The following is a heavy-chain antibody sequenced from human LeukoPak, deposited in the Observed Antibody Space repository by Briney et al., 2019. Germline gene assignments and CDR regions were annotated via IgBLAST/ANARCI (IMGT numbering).Heavy chain of an antibody. CDR2: IYYSGST. J-gene: IGHJ4*02. CDR1: GGSISSYY. CDR3: ARGDGFLDY. Sequence: PSETLSLTCTVSGGSISSYYWSWIRQPPGKGLEWIGYIYYSGSTNYNPSLKSRVTISVDTSKNQFSLKLSSVTAADTAVYYCARGDGFLDYWGQGTLVTVSS. V-gene: IGHV4-59*01. D-gene: IGHD5-24*01.